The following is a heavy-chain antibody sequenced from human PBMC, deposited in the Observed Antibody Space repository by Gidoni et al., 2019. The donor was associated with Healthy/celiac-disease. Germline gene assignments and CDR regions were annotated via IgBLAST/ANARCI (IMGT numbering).Heavy chain of an antibody. CDR1: GFTFSSYA. V-gene: IGHV3-23*01. D-gene: IGHD3-3*01. CDR2: ISGSGGST. Sequence: EVQLLESGGGLVQPGGSLRLSCAASGFTFSSYAMSWVRQAPGKGLEWVSAISGSGGSTYYADSVKGRFTISRDNSKNTLYLQMNSLRAEDTAVYYCAKDFLGTMFGVQEFDYWGQGTLVTVSS. J-gene: IGHJ4*02. CDR3: AKDFLGTMFGVQEFDY.